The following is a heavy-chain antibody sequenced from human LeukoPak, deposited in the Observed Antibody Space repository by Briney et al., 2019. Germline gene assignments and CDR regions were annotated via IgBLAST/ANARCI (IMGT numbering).Heavy chain of an antibody. CDR2: ISGRGDST. J-gene: IGHJ4*02. CDR3: AKDLRGSSSGWSFDY. D-gene: IGHD6-19*01. CDR1: GFTFSNYG. V-gene: IGHV3-23*01. Sequence: GRSPRLSCTASGFTFSNYGLSWVRQAPGKGLEGVAGISGRGDSTYYADSVKGRFTVSRDNSKNTLYLQMDSLRAEDTAVYFCAKDLRGSSSGWSFDYWGQGTLVTVSS.